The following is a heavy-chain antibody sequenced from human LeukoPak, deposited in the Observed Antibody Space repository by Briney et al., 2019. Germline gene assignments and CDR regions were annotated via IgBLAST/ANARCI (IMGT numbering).Heavy chain of an antibody. Sequence: PGGSLRLSCAASGFTFGSYGMHWVRQAPGKVLEWVAFIRYDGSNKYYADSVKGRFTISRDNSKNTLYLQMNSLRAVDTAVYYCAKGDDIVVVPAALSGDYWGQGTLVTVSS. D-gene: IGHD2-2*01. CDR2: IRYDGSNK. CDR1: GFTFGSYG. J-gene: IGHJ4*02. CDR3: AKGDDIVVVPAALSGDY. V-gene: IGHV3-30*02.